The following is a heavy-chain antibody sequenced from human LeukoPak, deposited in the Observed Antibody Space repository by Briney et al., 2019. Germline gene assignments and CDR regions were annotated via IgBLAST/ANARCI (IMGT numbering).Heavy chain of an antibody. D-gene: IGHD4-17*01. CDR2: ITTSSTYT. CDR1: GFTFSSYN. V-gene: IGHV3-21*01. J-gene: IGHJ4*02. Sequence: GGSLRLSCAASGFTFSSYNMNWVRQAPGKGLEWVSSITTSSTYTFYADSVKGRFTISRDNAKNSLYLQMNSLRAEDTAIYYCARAPMTTEDYWGQGTLVTVSS. CDR3: ARAPMTTEDY.